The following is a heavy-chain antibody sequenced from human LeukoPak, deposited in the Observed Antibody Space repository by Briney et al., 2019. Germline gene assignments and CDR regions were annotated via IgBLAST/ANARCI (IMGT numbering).Heavy chain of an antibody. CDR2: INHSGST. J-gene: IGHJ3*02. D-gene: IGHD6-13*01. CDR1: GGSFSGYY. V-gene: IGHV4-34*01. Sequence: SESLSLTCAVYGGSFSGYYWSWIRQPPGKGLEWIGEINHSGSTNYNPSLKSRVTISVDTSKNQFSLKLSSVTAADTAVYYCARGGLFEFKVPDGIVAAGSLNDAFDIWGQGTMVTVSS. CDR3: ARGGLFEFKVPDGIVAAGSLNDAFDI.